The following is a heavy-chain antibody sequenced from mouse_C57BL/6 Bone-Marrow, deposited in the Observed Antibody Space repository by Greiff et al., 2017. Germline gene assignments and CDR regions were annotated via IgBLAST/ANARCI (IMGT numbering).Heavy chain of an antibody. D-gene: IGHD4-1*01. CDR2: IDPSDSYT. CDR3: VTGPSFAY. J-gene: IGHJ3*01. Sequence: QVQLQQPGAELVKPGASVKLSCKASGYTFTSYWMQWVKQRPGQGLEWIGEIDPSDSYTNYNQKFKGKAPLTVDTSSSTADMQLSSLTSEDSAVYYCVTGPSFAYWGQGTLVTVSA. CDR1: GYTFTSYW. V-gene: IGHV1-50*01.